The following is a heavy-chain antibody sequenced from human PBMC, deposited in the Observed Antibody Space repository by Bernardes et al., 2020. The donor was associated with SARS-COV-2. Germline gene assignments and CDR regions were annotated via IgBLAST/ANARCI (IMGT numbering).Heavy chain of an antibody. CDR1: GYPFTGYY. J-gene: IGHJ6*02. CDR2: INPNSSGT. Sequence: ASVKVSCKASGYPFTGYYMHWVRQAPGQGLEWMGWINPNSSGTNYAQKFQGRVTMTRDTSISTAYMELSRLRSDDTAVYYCAIPPTNYDRYGMDVWGQGTTVTVS. D-gene: IGHD3-22*01. CDR3: AIPPTNYDRYGMDV. V-gene: IGHV1-2*02.